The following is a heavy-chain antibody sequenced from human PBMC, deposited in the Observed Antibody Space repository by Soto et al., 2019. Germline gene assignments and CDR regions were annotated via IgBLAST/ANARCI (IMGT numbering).Heavy chain of an antibody. CDR1: GFTFSTYA. Sequence: QVQLVESGGGVVQPGRSLRLSCAASGFTFSTYAMHWVRQAPGKGLEGVAVTSYDGSNKDYADSVKGRFTISRDNSKNTLYLQMNSRRADDTAVYYCAREARESSSLDYWGQGTLVTVSS. V-gene: IGHV3-30-3*01. D-gene: IGHD6-13*01. CDR3: AREARESSSLDY. CDR2: TSYDGSNK. J-gene: IGHJ4*02.